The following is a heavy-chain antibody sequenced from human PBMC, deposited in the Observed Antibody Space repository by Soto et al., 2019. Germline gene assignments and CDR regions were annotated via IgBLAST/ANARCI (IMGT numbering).Heavy chain of an antibody. CDR1: GGSISSGGYY. V-gene: IGHV4-31*03. CDR2: IYYSGST. Sequence: PSETLSLTCTVSGGSISSGGYYWSWIRQHPGKGLEWIGYIYYSGSTYYNPSLKSRVTISVDTSKNQFSLKLSSVTAADTAVYYCARLNAQSTVTGIYYYYGMDVWGQGTTVTVSS. J-gene: IGHJ6*02. CDR3: ARLNAQSTVTGIYYYYGMDV. D-gene: IGHD4-17*01.